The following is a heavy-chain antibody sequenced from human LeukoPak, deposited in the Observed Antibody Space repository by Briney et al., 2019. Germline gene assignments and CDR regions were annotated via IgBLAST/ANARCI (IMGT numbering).Heavy chain of an antibody. CDR3: ATGGGSGSFETFDY. CDR2: FDPEDGET. D-gene: IGHD6-6*01. J-gene: IGHJ4*02. CDR1: GYTLTELS. Sequence: GASVKVSCKVSGYTLTELSMHWVRQAPGKGLEWMGGFDPEDGETIYAQKFQGRVTMTEDTSTDTAYMELSSLRSEDTAVYYCATGGGSGSFETFDYWGQGTLVTVSS. V-gene: IGHV1-24*01.